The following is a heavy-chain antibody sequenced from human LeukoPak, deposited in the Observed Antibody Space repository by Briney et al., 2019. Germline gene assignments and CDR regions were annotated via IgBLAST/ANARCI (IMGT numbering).Heavy chain of an antibody. Sequence: SETLSLTCTVSGGSISNYYWNWIRQPPGKGLEWIGYILSSGSTHHNPSLTSRVTISVDKSKNQFSLKLSSVTAADTAVYYCARDIYDYVWGSDAFDIWGQGTMVTVSS. D-gene: IGHD3-16*01. CDR2: ILSSGST. CDR1: GGSISNYY. J-gene: IGHJ3*02. V-gene: IGHV4-59*12. CDR3: ARDIYDYVWGSDAFDI.